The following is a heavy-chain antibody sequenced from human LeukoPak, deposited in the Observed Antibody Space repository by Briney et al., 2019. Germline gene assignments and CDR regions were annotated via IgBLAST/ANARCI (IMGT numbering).Heavy chain of an antibody. D-gene: IGHD3-22*01. J-gene: IGHJ3*02. V-gene: IGHV4-4*09. CDR3: ARGRMYYYDSSGYRNDAFDI. CDR1: GGSISSYY. CDR2: IYTSGST. Sequence: SETLSLTCTVSGGSISSYYWSWIRQPPGKGLEWIGYIYTSGSTNYNPSLESRVTISVDTSKNQFSLKLSSVTAADTAVYYCARGRMYYYDSSGYRNDAFDIWGQGTMVTVSS.